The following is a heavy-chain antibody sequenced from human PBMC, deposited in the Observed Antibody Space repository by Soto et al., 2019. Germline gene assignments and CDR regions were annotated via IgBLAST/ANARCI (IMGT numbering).Heavy chain of an antibody. D-gene: IGHD2-21*02. CDR3: ARDARNLDCGGDCYPLFDY. J-gene: IGHJ4*02. V-gene: IGHV4-31*03. Sequence: QVQLQESGPGLVKPSQTLSLTCTVSGGSISSGGYYWSWIRQHPGKGLEWIGYIYYSGSTYYNPSLKSRVTIAVDTSKNQFSLKLSSVTAADTAVYYCARDARNLDCGGDCYPLFDYWGQGTLVTVSS. CDR2: IYYSGST. CDR1: GGSISSGGYY.